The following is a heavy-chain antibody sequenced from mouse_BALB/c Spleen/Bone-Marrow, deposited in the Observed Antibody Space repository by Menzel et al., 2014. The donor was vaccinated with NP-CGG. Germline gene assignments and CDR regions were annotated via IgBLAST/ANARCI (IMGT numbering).Heavy chain of an antibody. CDR1: GYTFTDYA. CDR2: ISTYSGNT. D-gene: IGHD3-2*01. J-gene: IGHJ4*01. Sequence: VQVVESGPELVRPGVSVKISRKGSGYTFTDYAMHWVKQSHAKSLEWIGVISTYSGNTNYNQKFKGKATMTVDKSSSTAYMELARLTSEDSAIYYCARPRQLGPAFYAMDYWGQGTSVTVSS. CDR3: ARPRQLGPAFYAMDY. V-gene: IGHV1-67*01.